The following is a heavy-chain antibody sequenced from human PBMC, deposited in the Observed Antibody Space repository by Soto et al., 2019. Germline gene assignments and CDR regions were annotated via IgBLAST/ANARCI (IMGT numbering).Heavy chain of an antibody. Sequence: QVQLQESGPGLVKPSETLSLNCTVAGGSISSVHYYWSWIRQHPGKGLEWFGYISYSGSTIYNPSLKSRLTVSVDTSKNRFSLKLTSVTAAETAAFYCARSAQWNAFDIWGQGTMVIVSS. CDR3: ARSAQWNAFDI. CDR1: GGSISSVHYY. CDR2: ISYSGST. J-gene: IGHJ3*02. V-gene: IGHV4-31*03. D-gene: IGHD2-8*01.